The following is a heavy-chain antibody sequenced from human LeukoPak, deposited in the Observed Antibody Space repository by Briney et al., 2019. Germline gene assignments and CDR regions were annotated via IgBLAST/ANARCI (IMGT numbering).Heavy chain of an antibody. D-gene: IGHD4-17*01. J-gene: IGHJ5*02. Sequence: SETLSLTCTVSGGSISSGGYYWSWIRQHPGEGLEWIGYIYYSGSTYYNPSLKSRVTISVDTSKNQFSLKLSSVTAADTAVYYCARESYGEENWFDPWGQGTLVTVSS. CDR3: ARESYGEENWFDP. V-gene: IGHV4-31*03. CDR1: GGSISSGGYY. CDR2: IYYSGST.